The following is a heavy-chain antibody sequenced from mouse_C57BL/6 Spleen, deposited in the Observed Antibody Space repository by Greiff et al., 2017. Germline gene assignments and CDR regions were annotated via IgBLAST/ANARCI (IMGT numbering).Heavy chain of an antibody. V-gene: IGHV5-6*01. D-gene: IGHD1-1*01. CDR2: ISSGGSYT. CDR3: ARHGCYEEDAMDY. Sequence: EVKLVESGGDLVKPGGSLKLSCAASGFTFSSYGMSWFRQTPDKRLEWVATISSGGSYTYSPDSVKGRFTISRDNAKNTLFLQMSSLKSEDTAMYYCARHGCYEEDAMDYWGQGTSVTVSS. J-gene: IGHJ4*01. CDR1: GFTFSSYG.